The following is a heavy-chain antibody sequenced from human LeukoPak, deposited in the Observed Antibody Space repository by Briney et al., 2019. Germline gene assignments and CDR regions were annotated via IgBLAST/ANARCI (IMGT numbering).Heavy chain of an antibody. CDR2: IKEDGREK. D-gene: IGHD6-13*01. J-gene: IGHJ4*02. V-gene: IGHV3-7*03. Sequence: GGSLRLSCAASGFTLSYNWMSWVRRAPGKGMEWVASIKEDGREKYYVDSVKGRFTISRANAKNSLYLQMNSLRAEDTAVYYCARLSTGWYGHFDFWGQGTLVTVSS. CDR3: ARLSTGWYGHFDF. CDR1: GFTLSYNW.